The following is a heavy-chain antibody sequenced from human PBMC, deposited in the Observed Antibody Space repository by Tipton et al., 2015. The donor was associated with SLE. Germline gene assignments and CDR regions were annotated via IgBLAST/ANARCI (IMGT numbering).Heavy chain of an antibody. CDR1: GFTFSTFW. CDR3: TRDAAGALDN. J-gene: IGHJ4*02. D-gene: IGHD3-10*01. CDR2: IKQDSSER. Sequence: SLRLSCAASGFTFSTFWMSWVRQAPGKGLEWVANIKQDSSERFYVDSVKGRFTISRDNAKNSVFLQMNSLRAEDTAMYHCTRDAAGALDNWGQGTLVTVSS. V-gene: IGHV3-7*01.